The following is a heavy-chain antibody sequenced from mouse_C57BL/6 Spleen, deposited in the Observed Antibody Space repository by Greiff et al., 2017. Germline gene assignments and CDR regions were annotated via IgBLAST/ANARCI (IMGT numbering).Heavy chain of an antibody. CDR3: ASTTTVVATRDYAMDY. V-gene: IGHV1-26*01. Sequence: EVQLQQSGPELVKPGASVKISCKASGYTFTDYYMNWVKQSHGKSLEWIGDINPNNGGTSYNQKYKGKATLTVDKSSSTAYMELRSLTSEDSAVYYCASTTTVVATRDYAMDYWGQGTSVTVSS. CDR2: INPNNGGT. J-gene: IGHJ4*01. CDR1: GYTFTDYY. D-gene: IGHD1-1*01.